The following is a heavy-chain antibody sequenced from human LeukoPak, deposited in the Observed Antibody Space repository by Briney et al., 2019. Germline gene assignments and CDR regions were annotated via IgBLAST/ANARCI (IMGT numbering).Heavy chain of an antibody. CDR2: IYPNSGAT. CDR1: GYTFTDYY. D-gene: IGHD5-18*01. Sequence: ASVKVSCKTSGYTFTDYYFYWLRQAPGQGLEWMAWIYPNSGATRYAQKFQGRITVTRDTSTSTAYMELRTLTPDDTAVYYCARDGDAVMVDFDYWGQGTLVTVSS. J-gene: IGHJ4*02. V-gene: IGHV1-2*02. CDR3: ARDGDAVMVDFDY.